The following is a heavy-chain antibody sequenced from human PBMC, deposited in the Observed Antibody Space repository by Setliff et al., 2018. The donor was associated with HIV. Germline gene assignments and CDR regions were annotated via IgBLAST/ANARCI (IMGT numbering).Heavy chain of an antibody. CDR1: GGSISFGCYY. Sequence: SETLSLTCTVSGGSISFGCYYWSWIRQPAGKGLAWIGRMHTSGSTSYSPSLKSRVTISIDTSKNQFSLELTSLIAADTAVYYCAREECTSWPRVHYWGQGARGTVSS. CDR3: AREECTSWPRVHY. J-gene: IGHJ4*02. V-gene: IGHV4-61*02. D-gene: IGHD6-13*01. CDR2: MHTSGST.